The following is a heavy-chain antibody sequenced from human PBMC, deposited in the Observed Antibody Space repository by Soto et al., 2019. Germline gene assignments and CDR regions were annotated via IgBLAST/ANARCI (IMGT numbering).Heavy chain of an antibody. CDR2: INHSGST. Sequence: PSETLSLTCAVYGGSFSGYYWSWIRQPPGKGLEWIGEINHSGSTNYNPSLKSRVTISVDTSKNQFSLKLSSVTAADTAVYYCARGPYNWNDLPVIHYYYYMDVWGKGTTVTVSS. D-gene: IGHD1-1*01. CDR1: GGSFSGYY. CDR3: ARGPYNWNDLPVIHYYYYMDV. V-gene: IGHV4-34*01. J-gene: IGHJ6*03.